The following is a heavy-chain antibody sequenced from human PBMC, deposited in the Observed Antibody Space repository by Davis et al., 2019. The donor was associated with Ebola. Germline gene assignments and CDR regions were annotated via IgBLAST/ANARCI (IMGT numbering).Heavy chain of an antibody. CDR3: ARHHYMRIDY. Sequence: PGGSLRLSCAAPGFTFSGHWMTWVRQAPGKGLEWVANINQDGSEKNYVDSVKGRFTIPRDNAKSSLYVYMNSLRGDDTAVYYCARHHYMRIDYWGQGSVVTVSS. J-gene: IGHJ4*02. V-gene: IGHV3-7*03. CDR1: GFTFSGHW. D-gene: IGHD4-11*01. CDR2: INQDGSEK.